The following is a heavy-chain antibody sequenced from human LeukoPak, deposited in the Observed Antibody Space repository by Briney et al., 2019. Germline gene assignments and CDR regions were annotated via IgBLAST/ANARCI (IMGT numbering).Heavy chain of an antibody. CDR2: ISGSGDST. CDR1: GFTFSSYS. CDR3: VKGSSVGRPYYFDY. V-gene: IGHV3-23*01. J-gene: IGHJ4*02. Sequence: GGSLRLSCAASGFTFSSYSMNWVRQAPGKGLEWFSAISGSGDSTYYADSVKGRFTISRDNSKNTLSLQMNSLRADDTAVYYCVKGSSVGRPYYFDYWGQGSLVTVSS. D-gene: IGHD3-10*01.